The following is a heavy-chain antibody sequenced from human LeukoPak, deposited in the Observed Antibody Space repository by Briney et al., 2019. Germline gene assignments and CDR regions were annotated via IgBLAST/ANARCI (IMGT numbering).Heavy chain of an antibody. V-gene: IGHV4-59*11. J-gene: IGHJ4*02. D-gene: IGHD2-2*01. CDR1: GGSISSHY. Sequence: SETLSLTCTVSGGSISSHYWSWIRQPPGKGLAWIGYIYYSGSTNYNPSLKSRVTISVDTSKNQFSLKLSSVTAADTAVYYCARGGQLPLTTFDYWGQGTLVTVSS. CDR2: IYYSGST. CDR3: ARGGQLPLTTFDY.